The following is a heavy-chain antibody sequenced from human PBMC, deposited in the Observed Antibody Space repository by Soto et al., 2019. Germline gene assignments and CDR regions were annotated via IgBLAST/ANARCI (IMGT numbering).Heavy chain of an antibody. V-gene: IGHV3-74*01. J-gene: IGHJ4*02. D-gene: IGHD3-22*01. CDR3: ATGGSGYFRY. CDR1: GVTFSTYW. Sequence: EVQLVESGGGLVQPGGSLRLSCAASGVTFSTYWMHWVRQAPGKGLEWVSRIKTDGSYTNYADSVKGRFTISRDNAKNTLFLQMDSLGAEDTAVYLCATGGSGYFRYWGQGALVTVSS. CDR2: IKTDGSYT.